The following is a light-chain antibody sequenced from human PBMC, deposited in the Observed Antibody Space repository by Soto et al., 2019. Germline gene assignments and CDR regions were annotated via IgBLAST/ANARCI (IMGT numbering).Light chain of an antibody. J-gene: IGKJ2*01. V-gene: IGKV3-20*01. CDR1: QTVGSGY. CDR3: QQYSNSPST. CDR2: TAS. Sequence: EIVLTQSPGTLSLSPGERATLSCRASQTVGSGYLAWYQQKPGQAPRLLIHTASSRATGLPDRFSGSGSGTDFTLTISRLEPEDFALYYCQQYSNSPSTFGQGSKLEIK.